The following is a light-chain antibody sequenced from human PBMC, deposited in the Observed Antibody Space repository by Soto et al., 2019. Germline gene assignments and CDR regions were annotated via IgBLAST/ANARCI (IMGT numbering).Light chain of an antibody. CDR1: QGITSY. V-gene: IGKV1-9*01. CDR2: AAS. CDR3: QQLNSYPLT. J-gene: IGKJ4*01. Sequence: DLQLTQSPSFLSASVGDRVTITCRASQGITSYLAWYQQKSGKAPKLLIYAASTLQSGVPSRFSGSGSGTEFTLTISSLQPEDFATYYCQQLNSYPLTFGGGTKVDIK.